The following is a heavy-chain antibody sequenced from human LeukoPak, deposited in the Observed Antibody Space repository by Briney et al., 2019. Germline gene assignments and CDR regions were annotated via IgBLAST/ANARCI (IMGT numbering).Heavy chain of an antibody. V-gene: IGHV5-51*01. CDR3: ARPLQGIVGATGFDY. CDR2: IYPSDSDT. Sequence: GGSLKISCQGSEYSFATYWIAWLRQMPGKGLEWMGIIYPSDSDTRYSPSFQGQVTISADKSIKTAYLQWSSLKASDTAMYYCARPLQGIVGATGFDYWGQGTLVTVSS. CDR1: EYSFATYW. D-gene: IGHD1-26*01. J-gene: IGHJ4*02.